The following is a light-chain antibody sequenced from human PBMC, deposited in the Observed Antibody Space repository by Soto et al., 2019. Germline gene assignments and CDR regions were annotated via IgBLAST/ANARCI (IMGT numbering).Light chain of an antibody. J-gene: IGKJ1*01. CDR2: GAS. CDR3: QQYGGSPRT. CDR1: QSISSNF. Sequence: EIVMTQPPATLSVSPGEGATLSCRASQSISSNFLAWYQQKRGQAPRLLIHGASNRATGIPDRFSGSGSGTDFTLTITILEPEDFAVYYCQQYGGSPRTFGQGTRWIS. V-gene: IGKV3-20*01.